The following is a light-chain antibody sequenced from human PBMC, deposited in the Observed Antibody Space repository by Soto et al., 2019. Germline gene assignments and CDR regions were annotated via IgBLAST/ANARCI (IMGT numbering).Light chain of an antibody. CDR3: QQGVT. CDR1: QSVSSY. CDR2: DAS. Sequence: EIVLTQSPATLSLSPGERATLSCRASQSVSSYLAWYQQKPGQAPRLLIYDASNRATGIPARFSGSGSGTDFTLTISSLEPEDFAVYYCQQGVTFGQGTKV. J-gene: IGKJ1*01. V-gene: IGKV3-11*01.